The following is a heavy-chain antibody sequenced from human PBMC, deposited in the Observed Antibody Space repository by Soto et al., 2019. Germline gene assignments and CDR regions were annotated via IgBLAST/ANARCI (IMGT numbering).Heavy chain of an antibody. CDR1: GFSFSTYS. D-gene: IGHD3-3*01. CDR3: ARAVFWIDS. J-gene: IGHJ5*01. CDR2: ISSSGGTK. V-gene: IGHV3-48*04. Sequence: EVQLVESGGALVQPGGSLRLSCAASGFSFSTYSMHWVRQSPGKGLEWVSYISSSGGTKYYADSAQGRFIISRDNATNSLFLQINRLRAEDKAVSCCARAVFWIDSCGHGTLVTVSS.